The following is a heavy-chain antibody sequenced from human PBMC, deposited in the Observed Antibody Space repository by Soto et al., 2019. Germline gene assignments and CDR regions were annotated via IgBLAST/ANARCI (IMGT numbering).Heavy chain of an antibody. CDR3: ARGSAGGY. J-gene: IGHJ4*02. CDR2: IIPILGIA. D-gene: IGHD6-13*01. Sequence: QVQLVQSGAEVKKPGSSVKVSCKASGGTFSSYTISWVRQAPGQGLEWMGRIIPILGIANYAQKFQGRVXXTADKTTSTAYMELSSLRSEDTGVYCCARGSAGGYGGQGTLVTVSS. CDR1: GGTFSSYT. V-gene: IGHV1-69*02.